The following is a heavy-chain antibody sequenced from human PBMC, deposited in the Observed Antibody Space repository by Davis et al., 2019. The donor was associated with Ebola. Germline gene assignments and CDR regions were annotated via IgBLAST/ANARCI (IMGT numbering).Heavy chain of an antibody. Sequence: ASVKVSCKASGYTFSSYYMHWVRQAPGEGLEWMGIINPSGGRTTYAQKFQGRVTMTRDTSTSTVYMELSSLRSEDTAVYYCAADLYSGYDSPDYWGQGTLVTVSS. CDR1: GYTFSSYY. CDR2: INPSGGRT. D-gene: IGHD5-12*01. J-gene: IGHJ4*02. V-gene: IGHV1-46*01. CDR3: AADLYSGYDSPDY.